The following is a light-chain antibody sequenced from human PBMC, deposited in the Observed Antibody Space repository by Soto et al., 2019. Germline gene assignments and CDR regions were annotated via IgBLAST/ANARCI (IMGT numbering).Light chain of an antibody. V-gene: IGKV1-39*01. Sequence: DIPLTQSPSSLSASLGDRVTITCRASQTISIFLNWYQQKPGKAPKLLIYGASTLQGGVPSRFSGSGSGTDFTLTISRLQPEDFATYYCQQSYSTPHTFGQGTRLEI. CDR2: GAS. CDR1: QTISIF. J-gene: IGKJ5*01. CDR3: QQSYSTPHT.